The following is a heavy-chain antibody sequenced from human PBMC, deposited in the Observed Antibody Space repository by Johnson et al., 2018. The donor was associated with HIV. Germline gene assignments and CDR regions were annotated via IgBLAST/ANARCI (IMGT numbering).Heavy chain of an antibody. J-gene: IGHJ3*02. D-gene: IGHD4-17*01. CDR1: GFTFSSYA. CDR2: ISFDGSNK. CDR3: ARDWDYAHAFDI. V-gene: IGHV3-30-3*01. Sequence: VQVVESGGGLVKPGGSLRLSCAASGFTFSSYAIHWVRQAPGKGLEWVAVISFDGSNKYYADSVKGRFTISRDNSKNTVFLQMNSLRTDDTAVYYCARDWDYAHAFDIWGQGTMVTVSS.